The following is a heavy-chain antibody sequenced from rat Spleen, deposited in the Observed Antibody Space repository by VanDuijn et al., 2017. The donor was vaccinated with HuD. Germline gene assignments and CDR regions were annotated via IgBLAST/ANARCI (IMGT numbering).Heavy chain of an antibody. CDR1: GFTFSNYY. CDR3: TRRGITNYFDY. V-gene: IGHV5-25*01. J-gene: IGHJ2*01. Sequence: EVQLVESGGGLVQPGRSMKVSCSASGFTFSNYYMAWVRQAPTKGLESVASISTSGVNTYYRDPVKGRFTISRDNAKSTLYLQMDSLRSEDTATYYCTRRGITNYFDYWGQGVMVTVSS. D-gene: IGHD1-4*01. CDR2: ISTSGVNT.